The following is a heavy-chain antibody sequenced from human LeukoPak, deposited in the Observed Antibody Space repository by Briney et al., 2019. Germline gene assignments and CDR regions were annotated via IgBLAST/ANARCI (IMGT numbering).Heavy chain of an antibody. Sequence: GGSLRLFCAASGFSFSSYWMHWVRQAPGKGLVLVSRISSDGSSTIYADSAKGRFTISRDNSKNTLYLQMNSLRAEDTAMYYCARDIYSGLLAGYFDYWGQGTLVTVSS. CDR1: GFSFSSYW. D-gene: IGHD5-12*01. CDR3: ARDIYSGLLAGYFDY. CDR2: ISSDGSST. V-gene: IGHV3-74*01. J-gene: IGHJ4*02.